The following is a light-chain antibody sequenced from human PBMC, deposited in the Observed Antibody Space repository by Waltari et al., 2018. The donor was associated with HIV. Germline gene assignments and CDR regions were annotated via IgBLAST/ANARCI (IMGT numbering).Light chain of an antibody. V-gene: IGLV3-10*01. CDR2: DDT. Sequence: SYELPLPPSVSVSPGQPARFTCSAHALPAMFVYWYHHHSGHAPVLAIFDDTRRPSGIPERFSGSSSGTVATWTITGAQVEDEADYYCYSSDSSGDVWVFGGGTRLTVL. CDR3: YSSDSSGDVWV. CDR1: ALPAMF. J-gene: IGLJ3*02.